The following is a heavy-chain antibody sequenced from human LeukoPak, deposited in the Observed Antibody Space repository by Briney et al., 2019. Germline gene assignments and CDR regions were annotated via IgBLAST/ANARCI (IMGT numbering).Heavy chain of an antibody. CDR2: ISAYNGNT. CDR3: ARYSSSWYIDY. CDR1: GYTFTSYG. D-gene: IGHD6-13*01. Sequence: ASVKVSCKASGYTFTSYGIIWVRQAPGQGLEWMGWISAYNGNTNYAQKLQGRVTMTTDTSTSTAYMELRSLRSDDPAVYYCARYSSSWYIDYWGQGTLVTVSS. V-gene: IGHV1-18*01. J-gene: IGHJ4*02.